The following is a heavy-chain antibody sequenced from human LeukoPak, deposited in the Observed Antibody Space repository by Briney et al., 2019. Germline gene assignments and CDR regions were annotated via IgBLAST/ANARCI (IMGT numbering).Heavy chain of an antibody. CDR2: ISSGGNVE. CDR1: GLTFSSYE. CDR3: ARDTLNGPFVISLDY. Sequence: QPGGSLRLSCAASGLTFSSYEMNWVRQAPGKGLEWVAHISSGGNVEYYLDSVRGRFTMSRDNAKSLLFLQMNSLRAEDTAVYYCARDTLNGPFVISLDYWGQGALVTVSS. V-gene: IGHV3-48*03. D-gene: IGHD3-9*01. J-gene: IGHJ4*02.